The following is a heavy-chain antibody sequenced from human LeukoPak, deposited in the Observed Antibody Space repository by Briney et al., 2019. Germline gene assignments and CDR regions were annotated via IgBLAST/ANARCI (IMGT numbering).Heavy chain of an antibody. CDR2: ISGSGFST. D-gene: IGHD1-14*01. Sequence: GGSLRLSCAASGFTFSTYGMSWVRQAPGKGLEWVSTISGSGFSTYYADSVKGRFTISRDNSKNTLYLQMNSLRAEDTAVYYCVKDRRPITWDYWGQGTLVTVSS. CDR1: GFTFSTYG. CDR3: VKDRRPITWDY. J-gene: IGHJ4*02. V-gene: IGHV3-23*01.